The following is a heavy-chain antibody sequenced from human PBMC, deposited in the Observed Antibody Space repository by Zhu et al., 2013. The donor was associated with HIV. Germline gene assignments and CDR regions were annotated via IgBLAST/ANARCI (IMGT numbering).Heavy chain of an antibody. CDR3: ARDGIAAAMGFDY. J-gene: IGHJ4*02. CDR2: INPSGGST. V-gene: IGHV1-46*01. D-gene: IGHD6-13*01. CDR1: GYTFSDHY. Sequence: QVQLVQPGSEMKKPGASVKVSCKTSGYTFSDHYLHWVRQAPGQGLEWMGIINPSGGSTSYAQKFQGRVTMTRDTSTSTVYMELSSLRSEDTAVYYCARDGIAAAMGFDYWGQGTLVTVSS.